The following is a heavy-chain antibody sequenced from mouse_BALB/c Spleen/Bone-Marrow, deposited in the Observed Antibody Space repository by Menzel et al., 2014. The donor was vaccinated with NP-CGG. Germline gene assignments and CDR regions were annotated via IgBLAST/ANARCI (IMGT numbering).Heavy chain of an antibody. CDR1: GYTFTDYE. V-gene: IGHV1-15*01. D-gene: IGHD2-14*01. J-gene: IGHJ4*01. CDR2: IDPETGGT. CDR3: RAYYRYDGYAMDY. Sequence: QVQLQQSGAELVRPGASVTLSCKASGYTFTDYEMHWVKQIPVHGLEWIGAIDPETGGTAYNQKFKGKATLTADKSSSTAYMELRSLTSEDSAVYYCRAYYRYDGYAMDYWGQGTSVTVSS.